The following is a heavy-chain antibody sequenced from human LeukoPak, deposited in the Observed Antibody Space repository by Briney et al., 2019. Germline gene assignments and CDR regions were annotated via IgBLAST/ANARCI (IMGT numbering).Heavy chain of an antibody. D-gene: IGHD3-22*01. CDR2: IYTSGST. Sequence: SETLSLTCTVSGGSISSYYWSWIRQPAGKGLEWIGRIYTSGSTNYNPSLKSRVTMSVDTSKNQFSLKLSSVTAADTAVYYCAGDRYYYDSSGYSLFDYWSQGTLVTVSS. J-gene: IGHJ4*02. V-gene: IGHV4-4*07. CDR1: GGSISSYY. CDR3: AGDRYYYDSSGYSLFDY.